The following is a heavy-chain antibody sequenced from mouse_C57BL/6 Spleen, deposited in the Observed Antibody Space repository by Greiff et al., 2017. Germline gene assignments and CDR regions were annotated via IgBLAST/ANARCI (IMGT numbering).Heavy chain of an antibody. CDR2: IYPGSGST. CDR3: ARLGDGYPYYYAMDY. J-gene: IGHJ4*01. D-gene: IGHD2-3*01. Sequence: VQLQQPGAELVKPGASVKMSCKASGYTFTSYWITWVKQRPGQGLEWIGDIYPGSGSTNYNEKFKSKATLTVDTSSSTAYMQLSSLTSEDSAVYYCARLGDGYPYYYAMDYWGQGTSVTVSS. V-gene: IGHV1-55*01. CDR1: GYTFTSYW.